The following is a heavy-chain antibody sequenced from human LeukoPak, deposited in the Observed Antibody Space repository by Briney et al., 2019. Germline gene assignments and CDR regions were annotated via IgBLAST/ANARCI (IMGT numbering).Heavy chain of an antibody. V-gene: IGHV3-21*01. CDR3: SRKVRSGSLAGDPDY. Sequence: GGSLRLSCAASGFTFNTYTMNWVRPAPGKGLEWVSSINSDGKYVFNAHSVKGRFIISRDNAKNSLFLQMNSLRVEDTAVYYCSRKVRSGSLAGDPDYWGQGTLVTVSS. CDR2: INSDGKYV. D-gene: IGHD3-10*01. J-gene: IGHJ4*02. CDR1: GFTFNTYT.